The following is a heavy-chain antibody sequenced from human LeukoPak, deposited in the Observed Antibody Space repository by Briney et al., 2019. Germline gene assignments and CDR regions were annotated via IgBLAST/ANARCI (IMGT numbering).Heavy chain of an antibody. CDR3: ARGRWIYYGSGSYYY. V-gene: IGHV3-74*01. Sequence: GGSLRLSCAASGFTFSSYWMHWVRQAPGKGLVWVSRINSDGSSTSYADSVKGRFTISRDNAKNTLYLQMNSLRAEDTAVYYCARGRWIYYGSGSYYYWGQGTLVTVSS. CDR2: INSDGSST. D-gene: IGHD3-10*01. J-gene: IGHJ4*02. CDR1: GFTFSSYW.